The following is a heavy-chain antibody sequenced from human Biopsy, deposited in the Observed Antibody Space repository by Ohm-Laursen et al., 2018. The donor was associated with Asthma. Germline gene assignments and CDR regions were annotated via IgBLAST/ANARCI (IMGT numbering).Heavy chain of an antibody. J-gene: IGHJ3*02. V-gene: IGHV3-30*01. Sequence: LSLTCAASGFSFSNFAIHWVRQAPGKGLEWVGVISKDTSTQDYADSVKGRFTMARDNSKNTLDLQMNSLREEDTAVYYCVRDGTDDAFDIWGQGTVVSVSS. CDR1: GFSFSNFA. CDR2: ISKDTSTQ. D-gene: IGHD1-1*01. CDR3: VRDGTDDAFDI.